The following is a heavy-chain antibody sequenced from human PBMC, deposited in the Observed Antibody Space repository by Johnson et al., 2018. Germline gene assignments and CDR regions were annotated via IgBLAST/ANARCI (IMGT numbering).Heavy chain of an antibody. Sequence: VQLVESGGGVVQPGKSXRLSCAASGFTFSSYAMHWVRQAPGKGLEWVAGISDDGSNKYYADSVKCRFTISRDNSQNTLYLQMNSLRAEDTAVYYCARDACAYSSSCQNVAFDIWGQGTMVTVSS. J-gene: IGHJ3*02. CDR3: ARDACAYSSSCQNVAFDI. CDR1: GFTFSSYA. D-gene: IGHD6-13*01. V-gene: IGHV3-30-3*01. CDR2: ISDDGSNK.